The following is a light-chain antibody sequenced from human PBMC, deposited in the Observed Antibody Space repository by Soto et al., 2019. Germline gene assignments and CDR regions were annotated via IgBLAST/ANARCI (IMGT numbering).Light chain of an antibody. CDR2: AAS. Sequence: DIQMTQSPSSLSASVGDRVTITCRASQSITNYLNWYQHKPGKAPKLLVYAASSLQSGVPSRFSGSGSGTDFTLTISSLQPEDFATYYCQQSYNMPFTFGPGTKVDIK. V-gene: IGKV1-39*01. J-gene: IGKJ3*01. CDR3: QQSYNMPFT. CDR1: QSITNY.